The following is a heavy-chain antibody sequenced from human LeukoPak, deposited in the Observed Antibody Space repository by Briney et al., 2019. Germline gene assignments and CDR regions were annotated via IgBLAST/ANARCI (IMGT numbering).Heavy chain of an antibody. CDR2: ITSAGDR. CDR1: GFTFSTYD. CDR3: AREACNGNSCYLLDY. Sequence: GGSLRLSCAASGFTFSTYDMHCVRQATGKGLEWVSTITSAGDRYYPGSVKGRFTISRENAKNSLYLQMDSLRAGDTAVYYCAREACNGNSCYLLDYWGQGTLVTVSS. D-gene: IGHD2-15*01. J-gene: IGHJ4*02. V-gene: IGHV3-13*01.